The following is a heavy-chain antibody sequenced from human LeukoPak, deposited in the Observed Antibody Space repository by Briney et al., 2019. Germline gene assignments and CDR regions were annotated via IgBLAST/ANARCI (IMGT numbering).Heavy chain of an antibody. CDR3: ARRKVVTIVRGVIITYFDY. CDR2: IIPSDGST. CDR1: GYSFTRYF. J-gene: IGHJ4*02. Sequence: ASVKVSCKASGYSFTRYFIHWVRQAPGQGLEWMGIIIPSDGSTSYAQKFQGRVTMTRDTSTSTVYMELSSLRSEDTAVYYCARRKVVTIVRGVIITYFDYWGQGTLVTVSS. V-gene: IGHV1-46*01. D-gene: IGHD3-10*01.